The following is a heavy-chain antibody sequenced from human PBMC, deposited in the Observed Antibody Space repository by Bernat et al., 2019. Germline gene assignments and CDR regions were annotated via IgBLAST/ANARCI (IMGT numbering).Heavy chain of an antibody. J-gene: IGHJ4*02. CDR3: ARRYCSGGSCVLDY. V-gene: IGHV1-69*01. Sequence: QVQLVQSGAEVKKPGSSVKVSCKASGGTFSSYAISWVRQAPGQGLEWMGGIIPIFGTANYAQEFQGRVTITADESTSTAYMELSSLRSEDTAVYYCARRYCSGGSCVLDYWGQGTLVTVSS. D-gene: IGHD2-15*01. CDR2: IIPIFGTA. CDR1: GGTFSSYA.